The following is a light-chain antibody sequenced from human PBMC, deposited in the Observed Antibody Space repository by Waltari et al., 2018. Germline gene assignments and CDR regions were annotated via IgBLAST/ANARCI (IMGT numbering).Light chain of an antibody. J-gene: IGLJ2*01. CDR3: CSYAGSYTHVV. Sequence: QSALTQPRSVSGSPGQPVTISCTGTSSDVGGFHYVSWYQQHPGKPPKLMIYDVSKRPSGVPDRFSGSKSGNTASLTISGLQAEDEADYYCCSYAGSYTHVVFGGGTKLTVL. CDR2: DVS. CDR1: SSDVGGFHY. V-gene: IGLV2-11*01.